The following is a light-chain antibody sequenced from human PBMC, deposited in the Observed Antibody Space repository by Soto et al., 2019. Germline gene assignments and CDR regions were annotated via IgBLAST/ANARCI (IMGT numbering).Light chain of an antibody. J-gene: IGKJ1*01. CDR2: KAS. CDR1: QSSSSW. Sequence: DIQMTQSPSTLSASVGDRVTITCRASQSSSSWLAWYQQKPGKAPQRLIYKASILESGVPSRFSGSGAGTEFTLTISSLQPDDFASYYCQQYNSSPTFGQGTKVEIQ. V-gene: IGKV1-5*03. CDR3: QQYNSSPT.